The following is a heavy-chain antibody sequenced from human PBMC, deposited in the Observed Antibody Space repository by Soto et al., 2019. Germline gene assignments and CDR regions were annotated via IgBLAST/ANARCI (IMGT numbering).Heavy chain of an antibody. CDR2: IYHTGSA. CDR1: GASLSSTHW. J-gene: IGHJ2*01. V-gene: IGHV4-4*02. Sequence: QVQLQESGPGLVKPSGTLSLSCAVSGASLSSTHWWSWVRQPPGKGLEWIGEIYHTGSANYNSSLKSRVAISVDKSKSQFSLNLTSVTAADTAVYYCARDSKYHRNSYWYFDLWGRGTLVTVSS. CDR3: ARDSKYHRNSYWYFDL. D-gene: IGHD1-20*01.